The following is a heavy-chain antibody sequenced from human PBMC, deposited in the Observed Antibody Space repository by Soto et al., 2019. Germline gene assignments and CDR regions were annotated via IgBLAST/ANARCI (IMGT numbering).Heavy chain of an antibody. CDR1: GFTFSNYG. CDR3: ARDRTEGLENYYFDF. CDR2: IWNDGGNE. V-gene: IGHV3-33*01. D-gene: IGHD1-1*01. Sequence: PGGSLRLSCEASGFTFSNYGMHWVRQPPGKGLEWVAVIWNDGGNEYYADSVKGRFTISRDNSNNTLYLQMNSLSADDTAVYYCARDRTEGLENYYFDFWGQGALVTVSS. J-gene: IGHJ4*02.